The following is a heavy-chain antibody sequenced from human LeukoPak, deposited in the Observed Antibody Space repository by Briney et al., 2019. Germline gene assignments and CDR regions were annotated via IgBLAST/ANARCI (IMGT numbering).Heavy chain of an antibody. D-gene: IGHD3-10*01. V-gene: IGHV4-4*07. CDR3: ARDYYYGSGSNNWFDP. CDR2: IYTSGST. Sequence: SETLSLTCAVYGGSFSGYYWSWIRQPAGKGLEWIGRIYTSGSTNYNPSLKSRVTMSVDTSKNQFSLKLSSVTAADTAVYYCARDYYYGSGSNNWFDPWGQGTLVTVSS. J-gene: IGHJ5*02. CDR1: GGSFSGYY.